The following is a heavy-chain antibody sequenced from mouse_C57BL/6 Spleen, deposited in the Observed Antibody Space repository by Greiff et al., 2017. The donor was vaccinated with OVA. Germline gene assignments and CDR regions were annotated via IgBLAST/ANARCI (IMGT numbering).Heavy chain of an antibody. Sequence: EVKVVESGGGLVQPGESLKLSCESNEYEFPSHDMSWVRKTPEKRLELVAAINSDGGSTYYPDTMERRFIISRYNTKKTLYLQMSSLRSEDTALYYCARRGSLGWYFDVWGTGTTVTVSS. CDR3: ARRGSLGWYFDV. D-gene: IGHD1-1*01. CDR1: EYEFPSHD. CDR2: INSDGGST. V-gene: IGHV5-2*03. J-gene: IGHJ1*03.